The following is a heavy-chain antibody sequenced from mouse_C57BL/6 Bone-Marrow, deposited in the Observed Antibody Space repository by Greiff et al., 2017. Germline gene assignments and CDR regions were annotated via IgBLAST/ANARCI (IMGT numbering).Heavy chain of an antibody. Sequence: QVQLQQSGAELARPGASVKLSCKASGYTFTSYGISWVKQRTGQGLEWIGEIYPRSGNTYYNEKFKGKATLTADKSSSTAYMELRSLTSEDSAVYFCARGTTVVAPCAYWGQGTLVTVSA. CDR3: ARGTTVVAPCAY. CDR1: GYTFTSYG. CDR2: IYPRSGNT. J-gene: IGHJ3*01. V-gene: IGHV1-81*01. D-gene: IGHD1-1*01.